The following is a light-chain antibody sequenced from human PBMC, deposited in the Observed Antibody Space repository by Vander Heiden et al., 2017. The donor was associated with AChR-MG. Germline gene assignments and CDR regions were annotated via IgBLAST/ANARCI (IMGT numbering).Light chain of an antibody. Sequence: DIQMTQSPSTLSASVGDRVTITCRASQSSSSWLAWYQQKPGKAPKLLIYKASSLESGVPSRFSGSGSGTEFTLKISSVQADDFATYYCKQYKRYAWTFGGGTKVEIK. CDR1: QSSSSW. V-gene: IGKV1-5*03. CDR2: KAS. CDR3: KQYKRYAWT. J-gene: IGKJ1*01.